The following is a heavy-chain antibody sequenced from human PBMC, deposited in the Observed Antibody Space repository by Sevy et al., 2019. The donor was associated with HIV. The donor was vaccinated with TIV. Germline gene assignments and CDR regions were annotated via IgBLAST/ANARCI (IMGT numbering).Heavy chain of an antibody. V-gene: IGHV3-33*01. Sequence: GGSLRLSCATSGFTFNSYGMHWVRQAPGKGLEWVALIWFDGSNKDYADSVKGRFTISREIVKSTLLLQMNSLRAEDTAVYYCARDLEFYDYGDYGPAFTPDYWGQGTLVTVSS. CDR1: GFTFNSYG. J-gene: IGHJ4*02. D-gene: IGHD4-17*01. CDR3: ARDLEFYDYGDYGPAFTPDY. CDR2: IWFDGSNK.